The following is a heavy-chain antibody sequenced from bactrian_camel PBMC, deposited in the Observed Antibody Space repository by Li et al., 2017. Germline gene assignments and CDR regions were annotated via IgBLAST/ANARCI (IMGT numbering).Heavy chain of an antibody. V-gene: IGHV3-2*01. J-gene: IGHJ4*01. Sequence: VQLVESGGGSVQPGGSLSLSCAGAGLTLSNYYMNWVRQAPGKGLEWVSSIYSDGSNTNYADSVKGRFTISRDNAKNTVYLQMNSLKSEDTALYFCATGEGFDCSGAYCSLHYWGQGTQVTVS. CDR2: IYSDGSNT. CDR3: ATGEGFDCSGAYCSLHY. D-gene: IGHD3*01. CDR1: GLTLSNYY.